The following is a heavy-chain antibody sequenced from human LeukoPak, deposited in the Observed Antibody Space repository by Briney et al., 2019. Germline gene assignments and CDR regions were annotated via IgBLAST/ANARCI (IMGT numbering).Heavy chain of an antibody. V-gene: IGHV3-74*01. J-gene: IGHJ4*02. CDR2: INSDGSST. CDR3: ARDTYYYDSSGFLYSFDY. CDR1: GFTFSSYW. D-gene: IGHD3-22*01. Sequence: GGSLRLSCAASGFTFSSYWMHWVRQAPGKGLVWVSRINSDGSSTSYADSVKGRFTISRDNAKNTLYLQMNSLRAEDTAVYYCARDTYYYDSSGFLYSFDYWGQGTLVTVSS.